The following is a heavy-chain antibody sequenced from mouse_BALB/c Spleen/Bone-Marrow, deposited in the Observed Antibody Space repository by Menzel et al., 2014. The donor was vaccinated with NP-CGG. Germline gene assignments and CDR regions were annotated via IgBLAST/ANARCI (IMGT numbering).Heavy chain of an antibody. CDR2: ISYDGSN. V-gene: IGHV3-6*02. CDR1: GYSITSGYY. D-gene: IGHD1-1*01. Sequence: LMESGPALVKPSQSLSLTCSVTGYSITSGYYWNLIRQFPGNKPEWMGYISYDGSNDYNPFLKNRISITRDTSKNQFFLKLNSVTAEDAGAYYCARLRGYFAMDYWGQGTSVTVSS. J-gene: IGHJ4*01. CDR3: ARLRGYFAMDY.